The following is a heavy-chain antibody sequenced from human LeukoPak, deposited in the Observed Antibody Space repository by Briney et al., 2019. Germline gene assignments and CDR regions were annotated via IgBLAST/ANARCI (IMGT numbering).Heavy chain of an antibody. CDR1: GFTFSSYW. CDR3: AKEKAVAVPYCFDY. D-gene: IGHD6-19*01. V-gene: IGHV3-30*02. J-gene: IGHJ4*02. Sequence: PGGSLRLSCAASGFTFSSYWMSWVRQAPGKGLEWVAFIRYDGSNKYYADSVKGRFTISRDNSKNTLYLQMNSLRAEDTAVYYCAKEKAVAVPYCFDYWGQGTLVTVSS. CDR2: IRYDGSNK.